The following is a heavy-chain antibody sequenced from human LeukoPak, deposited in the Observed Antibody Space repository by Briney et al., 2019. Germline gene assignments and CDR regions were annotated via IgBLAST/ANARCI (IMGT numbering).Heavy chain of an antibody. CDR1: GYSFTSYW. J-gene: IGHJ3*02. CDR2: IYPGDSDT. V-gene: IGHV5-51*01. CDR3: ARHKPLPYCSGGSCYPNAFDI. D-gene: IGHD2-15*01. Sequence: GESLKISCKGSGYSFTSYWIGWVRQMPGKGLEWMGIIYPGDSDTRYSPPFQGQVTISADKSISTAYLQWSSLKASDTAMYYCARHKPLPYCSGGSCYPNAFDIWGQGTMVTVSS.